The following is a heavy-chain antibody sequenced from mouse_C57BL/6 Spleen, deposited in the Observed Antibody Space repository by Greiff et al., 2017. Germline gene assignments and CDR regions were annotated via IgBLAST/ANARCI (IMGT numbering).Heavy chain of an antibody. CDR3: TRTEETTMVTTEYYFDY. J-gene: IGHJ2*01. CDR1: GYTFTDYE. CDR2: IDPETGGT. Sequence: VQLQQSGAELVRPGASVTLSCKASGYTFTDYEMHWVKQTPVHGLEWIGAIDPETGGTAYNQKFKGKAILTADKSSSTAYMELRSLTSEDSAVYYCTRTEETTMVTTEYYFDYWGQGTTLTVSS. D-gene: IGHD2-2*01. V-gene: IGHV1-15*01.